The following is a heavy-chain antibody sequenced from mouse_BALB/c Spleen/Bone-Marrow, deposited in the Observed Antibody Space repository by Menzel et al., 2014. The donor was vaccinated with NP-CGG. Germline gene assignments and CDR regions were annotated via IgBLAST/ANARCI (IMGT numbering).Heavy chain of an antibody. CDR2: INPSNGRT. CDR1: GYTFTSYW. J-gene: IGHJ2*01. CDR3: ARGTFDY. V-gene: IGHV1S81*02. Sequence: QVHVKQSGAELVKPGASVKLSCKASGYTFTSYWMHWVKQRPGQGLEWIGEINPSNGRTNYNEKFKSKATLTVDKSSSTAYMQLSSLTSEDSAVYCCARGTFDYWGQGTTLTVSS.